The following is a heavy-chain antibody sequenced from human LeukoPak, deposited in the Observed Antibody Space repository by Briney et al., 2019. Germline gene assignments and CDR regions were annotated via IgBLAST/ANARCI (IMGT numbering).Heavy chain of an antibody. J-gene: IGHJ4*02. CDR1: GGSISSSSYY. V-gene: IGHV4-39*07. Sequence: TSETLSLTCTVSGGSISSSSYYWGWIRQPPGKGLEWIGSIYYSGSTYYNPSLMGRVTMSVDTSKSQFSLKLNSVTAADTAVYYCARDRRDGYNSFYYFDYWGQGTLVTVSS. D-gene: IGHD5-24*01. CDR3: ARDRRDGYNSFYYFDY. CDR2: IYYSGST.